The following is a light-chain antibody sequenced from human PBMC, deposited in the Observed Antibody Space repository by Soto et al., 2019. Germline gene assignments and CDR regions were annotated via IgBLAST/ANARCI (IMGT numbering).Light chain of an antibody. J-gene: IGLJ3*02. CDR1: GSNFGAGSD. CDR2: GNI. CDR3: QSYDSSLSGWV. Sequence: QPVLTQPSSVSGAPGQRVTISCTGSGSNFGAGSDVHWYQHLPGTAPKLLIYGNINRPSGVPDRFSGSKSGTSASLAITGLQAEDEADYYCQSYDSSLSGWVFGGGTQLTVL. V-gene: IGLV1-40*01.